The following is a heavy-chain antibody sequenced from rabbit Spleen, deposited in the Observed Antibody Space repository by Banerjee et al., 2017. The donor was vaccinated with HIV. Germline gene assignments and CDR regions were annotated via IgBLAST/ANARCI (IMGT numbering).Heavy chain of an antibody. CDR3: ATYDRTTGYPNLL. D-gene: IGHD1-1*01. CDR2: IYAAGSGST. Sequence: QEQLVESGGDLVQPEGSLTLTCTASGFSFSSSYWMCWVRQAPGKGLEWIACIYAAGSGSTYYASWAKGRFTISKTSSTTVTLQMTSLTVADTGTYFCATYDRTTGYPNLLWGPGTLVTVS. CDR1: GFSFSSSYW. J-gene: IGHJ4*01. V-gene: IGHV1S45*01.